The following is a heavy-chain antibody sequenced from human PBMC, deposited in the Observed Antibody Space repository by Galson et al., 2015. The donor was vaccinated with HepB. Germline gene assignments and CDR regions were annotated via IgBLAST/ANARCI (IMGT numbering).Heavy chain of an antibody. J-gene: IGHJ3*02. CDR1: GGSISSGSYY. CDR3: ARGRKGYPEAFDI. V-gene: IGHV4-61*02. Sequence: TLSLTCTVSGGSISSGSYYWSWIRQPAGKGLEWIGRIYTSGSTNYNPSLKSRVTMSVDTSKNKFSLKLSSVTAADTAVYYCARGRKGYPEAFDIWGQGTMVTVSS. CDR2: IYTSGST. D-gene: IGHD5-18*01.